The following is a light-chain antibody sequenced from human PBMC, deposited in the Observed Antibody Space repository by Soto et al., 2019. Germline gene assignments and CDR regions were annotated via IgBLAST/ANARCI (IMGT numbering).Light chain of an antibody. V-gene: IGLV7-43*01. Sequence: QAVVTQEPSLTVSPGETVTLTCASSTGAVTSGYYPNWFQQKPGQAPRPLIYSINNKRSWTPARFSGSLLGDKAALTLSGVQPEDEAEYYCLLYYDGAQVFGGGTKLTVL. CDR1: TGAVTSGYY. J-gene: IGLJ3*02. CDR3: LLYYDGAQV. CDR2: SIN.